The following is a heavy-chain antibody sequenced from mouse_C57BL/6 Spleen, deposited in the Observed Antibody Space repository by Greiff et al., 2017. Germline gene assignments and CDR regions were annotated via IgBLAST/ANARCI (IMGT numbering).Heavy chain of an antibody. Sequence: VQLQQSGPELVKPGASVKISCKASGYTFTDYYMNWVKQSHGKSLEWIGDINPNNGGTSYNQKFKGKATLTVDKSSSTAYMELRSLTSEDSAVYYCARGEDDGYQAWFAYWGQGTLVTVSA. J-gene: IGHJ3*01. V-gene: IGHV1-26*01. CDR1: GYTFTDYY. CDR2: INPNNGGT. D-gene: IGHD2-3*01. CDR3: ARGEDDGYQAWFAY.